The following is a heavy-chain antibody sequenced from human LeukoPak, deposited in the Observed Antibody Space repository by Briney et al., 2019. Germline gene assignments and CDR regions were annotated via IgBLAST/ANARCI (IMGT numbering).Heavy chain of an antibody. CDR2: IGTAGDT. D-gene: IGHD6-13*01. V-gene: IGHV3-13*01. Sequence: GGSLRLSCAASGFTFSSYDMHWVRQATGKGLEWVSAIGTAGDTYYPGSVKGRFTISRENAKSSLYLQMNSLRAEDTAVYYCARAPSEAPKAAAMDVWGKGTTVTVSS. J-gene: IGHJ6*03. CDR1: GFTFSSYD. CDR3: ARAPSEAPKAAAMDV.